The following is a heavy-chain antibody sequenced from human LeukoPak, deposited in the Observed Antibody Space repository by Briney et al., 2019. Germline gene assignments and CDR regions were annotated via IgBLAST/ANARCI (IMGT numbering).Heavy chain of an antibody. D-gene: IGHD6-13*01. CDR3: ARVAAAGWIAEYFQH. CDR1: GYTFTSYG. CDR2: ISAYNGNT. J-gene: IGHJ1*01. Sequence: ASVKVSCKASGYTFTSYGISWVRQAPGQGLEWMGWISAYNGNTNYAQKLQGRVTMTTDTSTSTAYMELRSLRSDDTAVYYCARVAAAGWIAEYFQHWGQGTLVTVSS. V-gene: IGHV1-18*01.